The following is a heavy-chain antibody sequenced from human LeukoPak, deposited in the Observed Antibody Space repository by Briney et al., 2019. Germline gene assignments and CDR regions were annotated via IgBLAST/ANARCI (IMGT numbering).Heavy chain of an antibody. CDR3: ARDRGWCSGGSCYWFDP. CDR2: IYYSGST. D-gene: IGHD2-15*01. CDR1: GGSISSYY. Sequence: KTSETLSLTCTVSGGSISSYYWSWIRQPRGKGLEWIGYIYYSGSTNYNPSLKSRVTISVDTSKNQFSLKLSSVTAADTAVYYCARDRGWCSGGSCYWFDPWGQGTLVTVSS. J-gene: IGHJ5*02. V-gene: IGHV4-59*01.